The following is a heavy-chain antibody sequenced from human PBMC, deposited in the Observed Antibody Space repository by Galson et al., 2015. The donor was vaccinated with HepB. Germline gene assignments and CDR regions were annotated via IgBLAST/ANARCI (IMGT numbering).Heavy chain of an antibody. CDR1: GFNFRNYV. D-gene: IGHD3-3*01. CDR3: TKERYSIFGVTLVADSGMDV. CDR2: IPQDGSEK. J-gene: IGHJ6*02. V-gene: IGHV3-30*18. Sequence: SLRLSCAASGFNFRNYVMNWVRQAPGKGLEWVAIIPQDGSEKYYEDSVRGRFAISRDNSNNTLYPHMSSLRPGDTAMYYCTKERYSIFGVTLVADSGMDVWGQGTTVSVSS.